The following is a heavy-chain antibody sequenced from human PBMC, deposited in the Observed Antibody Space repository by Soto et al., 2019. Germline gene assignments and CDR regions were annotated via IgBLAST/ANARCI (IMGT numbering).Heavy chain of an antibody. CDR3: ARDSSGWYPNDAFDI. D-gene: IGHD6-19*01. V-gene: IGHV5-51*01. Sequence: GESLKISCKGSGYSFTSYWIGWVRQMPGKGLEWMGIIYPGDSDTRYSPSFQGQVTISADKSSSTAYLQWSSLKASDTAMYYCARDSSGWYPNDAFDIWGQGTMVTVSS. CDR1: GYSFTSYW. CDR2: IYPGDSDT. J-gene: IGHJ3*02.